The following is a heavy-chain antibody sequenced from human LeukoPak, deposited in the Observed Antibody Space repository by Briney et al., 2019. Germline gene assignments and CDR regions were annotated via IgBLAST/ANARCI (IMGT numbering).Heavy chain of an antibody. D-gene: IGHD3-22*01. CDR3: ARHYYDSSGSAYYFDY. CDR2: INHSGST. J-gene: IGHJ4*02. Sequence: SETLSLTCAVYGGSFSGYYWSWIRQPPGKGLEWIGEINHSGSTNYKPSLKSRVTISVDTSKNQFSLRLSSVTAADTAVYSCARHYYDSSGSAYYFDYWGQGTLVTVSS. V-gene: IGHV4-34*01. CDR1: GGSFSGYY.